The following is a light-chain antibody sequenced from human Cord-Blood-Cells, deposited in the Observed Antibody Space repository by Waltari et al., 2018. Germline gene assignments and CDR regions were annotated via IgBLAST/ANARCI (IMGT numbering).Light chain of an antibody. CDR1: SSHVGGSVY. CDR2: DVS. V-gene: IGLV2-14*01. Sequence: QSALTQPSSVSGSPGQSSTTPCTSISSHVGGSVYVSWYQQHPGKAPQLMIYDVSNRPSGVSNRFSGSKSGNTASLTISGLQAEDEADYYCSSYTSSSTLFGGGTKLTVL. J-gene: IGLJ2*01. CDR3: SSYTSSSTL.